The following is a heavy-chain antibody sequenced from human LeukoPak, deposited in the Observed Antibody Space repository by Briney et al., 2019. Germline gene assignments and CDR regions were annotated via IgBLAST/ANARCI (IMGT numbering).Heavy chain of an antibody. Sequence: SVKVSCKASGGTFISYAISWVRQAPGQGLEWMGGIIPIFGTANYAQKFQGRVTITADKSTSTAYMELSSLRSEDTAVYYCARVTGPSSREWPYFDCWGLGTLVTVSS. D-gene: IGHD3-3*01. J-gene: IGHJ4*02. CDR2: IIPIFGTA. CDR3: ARVTGPSSREWPYFDC. V-gene: IGHV1-69*06. CDR1: GGTFISYA.